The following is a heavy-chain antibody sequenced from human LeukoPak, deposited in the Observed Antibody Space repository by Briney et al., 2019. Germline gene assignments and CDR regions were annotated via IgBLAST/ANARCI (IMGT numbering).Heavy chain of an antibody. Sequence: SETLSLTCTVSGGSISSYYWSWIRQPPGKGLEWIGYIYYSGSTNYNPSLKSRVTISLDTSKNQFSLKLSSVTAADTALYYCARGYSSSSYYFEYWGQGILVTVSS. J-gene: IGHJ4*02. D-gene: IGHD6-6*01. CDR2: IYYSGST. V-gene: IGHV4-59*01. CDR1: GGSISSYY. CDR3: ARGYSSSSYYFEY.